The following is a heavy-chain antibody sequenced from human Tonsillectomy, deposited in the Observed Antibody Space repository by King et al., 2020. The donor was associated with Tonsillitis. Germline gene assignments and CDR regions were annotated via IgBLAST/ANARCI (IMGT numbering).Heavy chain of an antibody. Sequence: VQLVESGGGVVQPGRSLRLSCAASGFIFSNYAMHWVRQAPGKGLEWVAFIWYDGSNEYYADSVKGRFTLSRDNYRNTLYLQMNSLRSEDTAVYYCARDWPDGYNPVGAFDIWGQGTMVSVSS. V-gene: IGHV3-33*08. CDR2: IWYDGSNE. J-gene: IGHJ3*02. CDR1: GFIFSNYA. D-gene: IGHD5-24*01. CDR3: ARDWPDGYNPVGAFDI.